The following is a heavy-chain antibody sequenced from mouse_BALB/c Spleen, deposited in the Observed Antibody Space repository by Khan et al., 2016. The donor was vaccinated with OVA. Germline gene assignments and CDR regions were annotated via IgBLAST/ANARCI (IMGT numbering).Heavy chain of an antibody. CDR1: GFSLSKYN. D-gene: IGHD2-14*01. CDR3: ARAYYRYDGYYAMDY. CDR2: ICGGAGT. J-gene: IGHJ4*01. V-gene: IGHV2-6-4*01. Sequence: VQLLQSGPGLVAPSQSLSITCTVSGFSLSKYNIHWVRQPPGKGLKWLGMICGGAGTHYNSTLNSRLIIRKDNSKSQVLLKMNSLQTDDTAMYYCARAYYRYDGYYAMDYWGQGTSVTVSS.